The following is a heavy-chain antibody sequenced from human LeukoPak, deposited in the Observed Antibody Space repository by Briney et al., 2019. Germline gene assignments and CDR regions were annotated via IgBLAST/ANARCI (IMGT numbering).Heavy chain of an antibody. CDR1: GYTFTGYY. Sequence: ASVRVSCKASGYTFTGYYMHWVRQAPGQGLEWMGWINPNSGGTNYAQKFQGRVTMTRDTSISTAYMELSRLRSDDTAVYYCASGLYYYDSSGYYVYWSQGTLVTVSS. V-gene: IGHV1-2*02. CDR3: ASGLYYYDSSGYYVY. J-gene: IGHJ4*02. D-gene: IGHD3-22*01. CDR2: INPNSGGT.